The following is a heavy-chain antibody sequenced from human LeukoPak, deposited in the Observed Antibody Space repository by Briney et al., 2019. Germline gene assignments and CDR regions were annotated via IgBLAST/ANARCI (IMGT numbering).Heavy chain of an antibody. CDR3: AGGSGSYRTFDY. CDR1: GGSISSGGYY. J-gene: IGHJ4*02. CDR2: IYHSGST. D-gene: IGHD1-26*01. V-gene: IGHV4-30-2*01. Sequence: PSETLSLTCTVSGGSISSGGYYWSWIRQPPGKGLEWIGYIYHSGSTYYNPSLKSRVTISVDRSKNQFSLKLSSVTVADTAVYYCAGGSGSYRTFDYWGQGTLVTVSS.